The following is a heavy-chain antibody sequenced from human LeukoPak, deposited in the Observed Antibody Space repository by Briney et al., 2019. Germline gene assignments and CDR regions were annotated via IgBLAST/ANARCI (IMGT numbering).Heavy chain of an antibody. V-gene: IGHV3-15*01. CDR2: IKSKSEGETT. CDR1: GFSFGDAW. CDR3: MTGYYDTSDSWDY. J-gene: IGHJ4*02. Sequence: PGGSRRLSCAASGFSFGDAWMTWVRQAPGKGLEWVGLIKSKSEGETTDYAAPLKGRFIISRDASKDTLYLQMNSLKTEDTALYYCMTGYYDTSDSWDYWGRGTLVTVSS. D-gene: IGHD3-22*01.